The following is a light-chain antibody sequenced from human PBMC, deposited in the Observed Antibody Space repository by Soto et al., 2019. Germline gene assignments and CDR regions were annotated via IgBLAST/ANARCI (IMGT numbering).Light chain of an antibody. CDR2: SAS. J-gene: IGKJ2*01. CDR3: QQGHNWPLT. V-gene: IGKV3-15*01. CDR1: QSISTE. Sequence: EIVMTQSPATLSVSPGERATLSCRASQSISTELAWYQQKPGQPPRLLIYSASTRATGVPARFTGSGSGSEFTLTMIWLQSEDFAVYYCQQGHNWPLTFGQGTRLEI.